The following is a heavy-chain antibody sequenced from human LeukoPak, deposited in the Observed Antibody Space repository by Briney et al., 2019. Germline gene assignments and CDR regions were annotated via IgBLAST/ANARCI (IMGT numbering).Heavy chain of an antibody. CDR1: GGTFSSYA. Sequence: ASVKVSCKASGGTFSSYAISWVRQAPGQGLEWMGGINPKSGGTNYAQNFQGRVTMTRDTSISTVFMELSRLRPDDTAVYFCARDMCTGSSCYLDYWGQGTLVTVSS. J-gene: IGHJ4*02. CDR3: ARDMCTGSSCYLDY. D-gene: IGHD2-8*02. V-gene: IGHV1-2*02. CDR2: INPKSGGT.